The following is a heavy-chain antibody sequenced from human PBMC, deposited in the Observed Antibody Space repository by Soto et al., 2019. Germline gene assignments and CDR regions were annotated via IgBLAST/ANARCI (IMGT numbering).Heavy chain of an antibody. V-gene: IGHV3-21*01. CDR2: ISKSDYT. CDR3: AREDSIIIPAVSDF. CDR1: GFAFNNYG. D-gene: IGHD2-2*01. Sequence: GSLRLSCTVSGFAFNNYGINWVRQAPGKGLEWVSSISKSDYTYYSDSVKGRFAISRDNAKSSVSLQMNTLRVEDTAVYYCAREDSIIIPAVSDFWGQGTLVTVSS. J-gene: IGHJ4*02.